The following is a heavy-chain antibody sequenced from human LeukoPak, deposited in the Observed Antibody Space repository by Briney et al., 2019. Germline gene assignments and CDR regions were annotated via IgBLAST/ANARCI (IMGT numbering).Heavy chain of an antibody. V-gene: IGHV4-39*01. CDR2: IYFTGST. J-gene: IGHJ4*02. D-gene: IGHD1-7*01. Sequence: SETLSLTGTVSGGSLSSSSYYWGWIRQSPGKGLEWIGSIYFTGSTYYNPSLKSRLTISIDASKNQFSLKLSSVTAADTAVYYCARHEPDTGTTDSGFDYWGQGTLVTVSS. CDR1: GGSLSSSSYY. CDR3: ARHEPDTGTTDSGFDY.